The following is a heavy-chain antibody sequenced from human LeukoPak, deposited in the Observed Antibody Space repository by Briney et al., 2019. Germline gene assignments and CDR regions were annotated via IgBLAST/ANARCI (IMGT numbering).Heavy chain of an antibody. V-gene: IGHV3-23*01. CDR2: ISDSGYST. D-gene: IGHD4-17*01. J-gene: IGHJ4*02. Sequence: GGSLRLSCAASGFTFSSYAMSWVRQAPGKGLEWVSAISDSGYSTYYADAVKGRFTISRDNSKNTLYLQMNSLRAEDTAIYYCAKEGNGDYYFDYWGQGTLVTVSS. CDR3: AKEGNGDYYFDY. CDR1: GFTFSSYA.